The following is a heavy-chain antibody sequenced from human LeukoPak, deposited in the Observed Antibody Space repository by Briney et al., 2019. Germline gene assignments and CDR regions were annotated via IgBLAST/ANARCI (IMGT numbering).Heavy chain of an antibody. V-gene: IGHV3-11*01. J-gene: IGHJ4*02. CDR2: ISSSGSTM. CDR3: ARDYHSMIVATRFDY. D-gene: IGHD3-22*01. CDR1: GFSFSDYY. Sequence: GGSLRLSCAASGFSFSDYYMSWLRQAPGKGLEWVSYISSSGSTMYYADSVKGRFTISSDNAKNTLYLQMNSLRAEDTAVYYCARDYHSMIVATRFDYWGQGTLVTVSS.